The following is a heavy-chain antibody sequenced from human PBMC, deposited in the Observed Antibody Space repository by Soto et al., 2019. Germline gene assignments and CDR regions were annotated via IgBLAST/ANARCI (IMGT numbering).Heavy chain of an antibody. Sequence: TLSLTCTLSGGSVRAPDWWNWVRQSPDKGLEWIAEVHISGHSNYNPSLRSRVSVSIDSSKNQFYLNLNSVTAADTAIYYCARVRQGCSANNCYFDPWGQGTQVTVSS. CDR1: GGSVRAPDW. J-gene: IGHJ5*01. CDR3: ARVRQGCSANNCYFDP. D-gene: IGHD1-1*01. CDR2: VHISGHS. V-gene: IGHV4-4*02.